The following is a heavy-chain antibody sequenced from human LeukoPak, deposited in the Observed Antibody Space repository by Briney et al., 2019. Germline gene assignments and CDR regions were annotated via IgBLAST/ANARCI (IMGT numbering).Heavy chain of an antibody. J-gene: IGHJ4*02. CDR1: GYTLTELS. CDR2: FDPEDGET. CDR3: ATDLRSQGPFDY. Sequence: ASVKVSCKVSGYTLTELSMHWVRQAPGKGLGWMGGFDPEDGETIYAQKFQGRVTMTEDTSTDTAYMELSSLRSEDTAVYYCATDLRSQGPFDYWGQGTLVTVSS. V-gene: IGHV1-24*01.